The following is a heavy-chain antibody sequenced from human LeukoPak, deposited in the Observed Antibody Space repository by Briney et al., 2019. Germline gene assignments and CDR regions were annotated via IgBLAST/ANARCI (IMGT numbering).Heavy chain of an antibody. CDR2: INSDGSIT. CDR1: GFTFSNYW. Sequence: GGSLRLSCAASGFTFSNYWMHWVRQGPGKGLVWVSRINSDGSITSYADSVKGRFTISRDNAKNTLYLQMNSLRTEDTAVYYCARAPEYYDILTGYYKALGYFDYWGQGTLVTVSS. J-gene: IGHJ4*02. CDR3: ARAPEYYDILTGYYKALGYFDY. V-gene: IGHV3-74*01. D-gene: IGHD3-9*01.